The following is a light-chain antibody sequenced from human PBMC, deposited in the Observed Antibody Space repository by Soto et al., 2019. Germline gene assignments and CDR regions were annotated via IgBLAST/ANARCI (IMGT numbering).Light chain of an antibody. V-gene: IGKV3-11*01. CDR3: QQRNVWPTVT. Sequence: EIVLTQSPATLSVSPGESATLSCRASQSISSNLAWYQQKPCQAPRLLIYGAFNRATGIPARFSGSGSGTDFTLTISSLEPEDSAVYYCQQRNVWPTVTFGQGTRLEIK. CDR1: QSISSN. J-gene: IGKJ5*01. CDR2: GAF.